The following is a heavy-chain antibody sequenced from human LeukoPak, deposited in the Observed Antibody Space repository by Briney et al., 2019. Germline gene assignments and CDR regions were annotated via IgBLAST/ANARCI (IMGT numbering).Heavy chain of an antibody. Sequence: GGSLRLSCAASGFTFSRFYMTWVRQAPGKGLAWVSTIKHDGSEQYYVDSVKGRFTISRDNAKSSLFLQMNSLRADDTAIYYCARDRVGWGWNLEYWGQGTLVTVSS. J-gene: IGHJ4*02. CDR3: ARDRVGWGWNLEY. CDR1: GFTFSRFY. V-gene: IGHV3-7*01. CDR2: IKHDGSEQ. D-gene: IGHD3-16*01.